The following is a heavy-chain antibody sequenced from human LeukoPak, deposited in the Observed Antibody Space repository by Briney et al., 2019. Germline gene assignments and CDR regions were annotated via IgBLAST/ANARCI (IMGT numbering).Heavy chain of an antibody. CDR3: ARDGGYDYGRVPDY. CDR2: ISYDGSNK. D-gene: IGHD5-12*01. CDR1: GFTFSSYA. J-gene: IGHJ4*02. Sequence: PGGSLRLSCAASGFTFSSYAMSWVRQAPGKGLEWVAVISYDGSNKYYADSVKGRFTISRDNSKNTLYLQMNSLRAEDTAVYYCARDGGYDYGRVPDYWGQGTLVTVSS. V-gene: IGHV3-30-3*01.